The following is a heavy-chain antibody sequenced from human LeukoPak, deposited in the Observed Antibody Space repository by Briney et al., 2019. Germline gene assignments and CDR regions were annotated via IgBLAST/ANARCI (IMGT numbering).Heavy chain of an antibody. D-gene: IGHD6-13*01. J-gene: IGHJ4*02. CDR1: GFTFSSYW. V-gene: IGHV3-7*01. Sequence: GGSLRLSYAASGFTFSSYWMSWVRQAPGKGLEWVANIKQDGGEKYYVDSVKGRFTISRDNAKNSLYLQMNSLRAEDTAVYYCATSRTKAAAAQGTFDYWGQGTLVTVSS. CDR3: ATSRTKAAAAQGTFDY. CDR2: IKQDGGEK.